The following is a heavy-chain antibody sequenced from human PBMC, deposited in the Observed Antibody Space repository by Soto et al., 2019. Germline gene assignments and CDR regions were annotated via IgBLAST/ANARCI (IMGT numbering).Heavy chain of an antibody. CDR3: ARNGEYDFWSGYQDDAFDI. V-gene: IGHV4-30-2*01. D-gene: IGHD3-3*01. J-gene: IGHJ3*02. CDR2: IYHSGST. Sequence: QLQLQESGSGLVKPSQTLSLTCAVSGGSISSGGYSWSWIRQPPGKGLEWIGYIYHSGSTYYNPSLKSRFTISVDRSKNQFSLKLSSVTAAYTAVYYCARNGEYDFWSGYQDDAFDIWGQGTMVTVSS. CDR1: GGSISSGGYS.